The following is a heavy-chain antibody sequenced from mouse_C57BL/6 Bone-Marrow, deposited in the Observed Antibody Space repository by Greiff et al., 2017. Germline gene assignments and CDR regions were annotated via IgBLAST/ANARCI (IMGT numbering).Heavy chain of an antibody. CDR1: GYSFTDYN. V-gene: IGHV1-39*01. J-gene: IGHJ2*01. D-gene: IGHD1-1*01. CDR3: ARQGTPYGSSFFDY. Sequence: EVKLVESGPELVKPGASVKISCKASGYSFTDYNMNWVKQSNGKSLEWIGVINPNYGTTSYNQKFKGKATLTVDQSSSTAYMQLNSLTSEDSAVYYCARQGTPYGSSFFDYWGQGTTLTVSS. CDR2: INPNYGTT.